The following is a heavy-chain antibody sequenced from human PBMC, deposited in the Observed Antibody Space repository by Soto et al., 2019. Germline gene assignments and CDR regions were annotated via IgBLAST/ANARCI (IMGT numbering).Heavy chain of an antibody. D-gene: IGHD3-10*01. J-gene: IGHJ3*02. CDR2: ISSSGSTI. V-gene: IGHV3-48*03. Sequence: EVQLVESGGGLVQPGGSLRLSCAASGFTFSSYEMNWVRQAPGKGLEWVSYISSSGSTIYYADSVKGRFTISRDNAKNSLYLQMNSLRAEDTAVYYCAREPRDGFGDPGAFDIWGQGTMVTVSS. CDR1: GFTFSSYE. CDR3: AREPRDGFGDPGAFDI.